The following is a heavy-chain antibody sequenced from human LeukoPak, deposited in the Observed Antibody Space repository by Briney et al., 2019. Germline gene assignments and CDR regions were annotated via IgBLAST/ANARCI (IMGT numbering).Heavy chain of an antibody. CDR3: ARDFGPQPLSNIDY. CDR2: ISYDGSNK. V-gene: IGHV3-30*04. D-gene: IGHD2/OR15-2a*01. CDR1: GFTFSSYA. Sequence: GRSLRLSCAASGFTFSSYAMHWVRRAPGKGLEWVAVISYDGSNKYYADSVKGRFTISRDNSKNTLYLQMNSLRAEDTAVYYCARDFGPQPLSNIDYWGQGTLVTVSS. J-gene: IGHJ4*02.